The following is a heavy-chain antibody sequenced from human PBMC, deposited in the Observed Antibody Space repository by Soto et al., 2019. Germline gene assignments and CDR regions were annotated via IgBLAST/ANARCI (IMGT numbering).Heavy chain of an antibody. V-gene: IGHV1-2*04. CDR2: INPNSGGT. J-gene: IGHJ6*02. D-gene: IGHD1-26*01. CDR3: ARDGYVGNYGYYGMDV. Sequence: QVQLVQSGAEVKKPVASVKVSCKASGYTFTGYYMHWVRQAPGQGLEWMGWINPNSGGTNYAQKFQGWVTMTRDTSISTAYMELSRLTSDYTAVYYCARDGYVGNYGYYGMDVWGQGTTVTVSS. CDR1: GYTFTGYY.